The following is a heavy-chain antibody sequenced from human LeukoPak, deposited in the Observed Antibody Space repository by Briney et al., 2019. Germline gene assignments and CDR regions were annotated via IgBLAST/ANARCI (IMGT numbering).Heavy chain of an antibody. CDR1: GYTFSDYY. CDR2: INPSGGST. CDR3: ATLGMTAAAGTSWFDP. V-gene: IGHV1-46*01. J-gene: IGHJ5*02. Sequence: ASVKVSCKASGYTFSDYYMHWVRQAPGQGLEWMGIINPSGGSTSYAQKFQGRVTMTRDTSTSTVYMELSSLRSEDTAVYYCATLGMTAAAGTSWFDPWGQGTLVTVSS. D-gene: IGHD6-13*01.